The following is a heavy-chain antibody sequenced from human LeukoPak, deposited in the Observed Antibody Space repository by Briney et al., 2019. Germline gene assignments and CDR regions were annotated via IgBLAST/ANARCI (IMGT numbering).Heavy chain of an antibody. D-gene: IGHD6-6*01. CDR2: ISDIGSI. Sequence: SETLSLTCTVSGGSISSYYWSWIRQPPGKGLEWIAYISDIGSINYNPSLKSRVTISLDTSKNQFSLKLSSLTAADTAVYYCARQWPLYSSSYYYYYGMDVWGQGTTVTVSS. J-gene: IGHJ6*02. CDR1: GGSISSYY. V-gene: IGHV4-59*08. CDR3: ARQWPLYSSSYYYYYGMDV.